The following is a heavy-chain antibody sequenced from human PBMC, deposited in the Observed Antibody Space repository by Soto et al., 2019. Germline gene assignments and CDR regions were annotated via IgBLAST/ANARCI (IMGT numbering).Heavy chain of an antibody. CDR3: AKATATGGGAFDI. Sequence: GGSLRLSCAASGFTCSSYDMSWVRQAPGKGLEWVSTILVGGSTHYPDSVKGRFTISRDNSKNTAFLQMNSLTAGDTAVYYCAKATATGGGAFDICGQGTVVTVS. CDR2: ILVGGST. J-gene: IGHJ3*02. V-gene: IGHV3-23*01. CDR1: GFTCSSYD. D-gene: IGHD2-8*02.